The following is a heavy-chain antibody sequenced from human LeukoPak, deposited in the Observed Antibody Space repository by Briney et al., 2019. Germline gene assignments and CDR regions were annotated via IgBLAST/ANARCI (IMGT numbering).Heavy chain of an antibody. Sequence: PSETLSLTCTVSGGSISSSSHSWGWIRQPPGKGLEWTGSIYYTGTTYNPSLKSRVTISVDTSKNQFSLKLNPVTAADTAVYYCAQSLGSSNWIGNWFDPWGQGTLVTVSS. V-gene: IGHV4-39*01. CDR2: IYYTGTT. J-gene: IGHJ5*02. D-gene: IGHD6-13*01. CDR1: GGSISSSSHS. CDR3: AQSLGSSNWIGNWFDP.